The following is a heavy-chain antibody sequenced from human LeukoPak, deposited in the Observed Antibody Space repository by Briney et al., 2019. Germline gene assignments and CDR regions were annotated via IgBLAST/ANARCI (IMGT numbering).Heavy chain of an antibody. CDR2: ITYSGST. D-gene: IGHD1-1*01. CDR1: GGSVSCGYYE. CDR3: ARDYHGNNWFYFDF. J-gene: IGHJ4*02. V-gene: IGHV4-61*01. Sequence: SETVSLTCTVSGGSVSCGYYEWRWLRHPPGKVLEMIAYITYSGSTNYNTSLNSRLTMTLDTSKNQFSLKLNSVTAADAAVYYCARDYHGNNWFYFDFWGQGALVAVSS.